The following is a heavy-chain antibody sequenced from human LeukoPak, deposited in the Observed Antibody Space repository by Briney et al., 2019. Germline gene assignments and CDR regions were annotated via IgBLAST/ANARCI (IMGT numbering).Heavy chain of an antibody. CDR1: GGSFSGYY. D-gene: IGHD1-26*01. CDR3: ARRGRVGATTRWFDP. CDR2: INHSGST. V-gene: IGHV4-34*01. Sequence: SETLSLTCAVYGGSFSGYYWSWIRQPPGKGLEWIGEINHSGSTNYNPSLKSRVTISVDTSKNQFSLKLSSVTAADTAVYYCARRGRVGATTRWFDPWGQGTLVTVSS. J-gene: IGHJ5*02.